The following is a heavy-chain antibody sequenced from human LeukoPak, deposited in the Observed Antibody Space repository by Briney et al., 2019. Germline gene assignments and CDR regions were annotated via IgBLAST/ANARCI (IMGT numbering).Heavy chain of an antibody. CDR1: GFTFSSYE. CDR2: ISSSGSII. J-gene: IGHJ3*02. V-gene: IGHV3-48*03. Sequence: GGSLRLSCAASGFTFSSYEMNWVRQAPGKGLEWVSYISSSGSIIYYADSVKGRFTISRDNAKNSPYLQMNSLRAEDTAVYYCARDGDSSNGVRDAFEIWGQGTMVTVSS. CDR3: ARDGDSSNGVRDAFEI. D-gene: IGHD6-13*01.